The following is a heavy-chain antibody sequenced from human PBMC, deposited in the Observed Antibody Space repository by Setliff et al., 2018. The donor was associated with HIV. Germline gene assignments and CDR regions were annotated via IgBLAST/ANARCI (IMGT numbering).Heavy chain of an antibody. CDR1: GGSFSGYY. Sequence: SETLSLTCAVYGGSFSGYYWSWIRQPPGKGLEWIGEIIHSGSTNYNPSLKSRVAMSIDTFKNQFSLRLNSVTAADTAMYYCAKKGNGDYHFDYWGQGTLVTVSS. V-gene: IGHV4-34*12. CDR2: IIHSGST. D-gene: IGHD4-17*01. CDR3: AKKGNGDYHFDY. J-gene: IGHJ4*02.